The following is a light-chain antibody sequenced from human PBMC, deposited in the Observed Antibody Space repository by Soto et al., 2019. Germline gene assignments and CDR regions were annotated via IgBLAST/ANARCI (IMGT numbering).Light chain of an antibody. V-gene: IGLV1-44*01. CDR2: SNN. Sequence: QSVLTQPPSASGTPGQRVTISCSGRSSNIGSNTVNWYQQLPGTAPKLLIYSNNQRPSGVPDRFSGSKSGTSASLAISGLQSEDEADYYCAAWDDSLNGPVFGGGTKHTVL. J-gene: IGLJ3*02. CDR1: SSNIGSNT. CDR3: AAWDDSLNGPV.